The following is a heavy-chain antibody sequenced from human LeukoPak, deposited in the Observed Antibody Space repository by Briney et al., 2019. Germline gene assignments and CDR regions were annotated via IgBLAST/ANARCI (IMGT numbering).Heavy chain of an antibody. D-gene: IGHD5-18*01. J-gene: IGHJ3*02. Sequence: GGSLRLSCAASGFTFSDYYMSWIRQAPGKGLEWVSYISSSGSTIYYADSVKGRFTISRDNAKNSLYLQMNSLRAEDTAVYYCARWDTAMAEDAFDIWGQGTMVTVSS. CDR2: ISSSGSTI. V-gene: IGHV3-11*01. CDR1: GFTFSDYY. CDR3: ARWDTAMAEDAFDI.